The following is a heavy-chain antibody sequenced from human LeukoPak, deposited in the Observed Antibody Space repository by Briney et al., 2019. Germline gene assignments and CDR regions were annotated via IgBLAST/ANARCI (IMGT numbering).Heavy chain of an antibody. CDR1: GYTFTDYY. CDR3: ARGETVGVVPAAMHYYFDY. V-gene: IGHV1-2*02. D-gene: IGHD2-2*01. J-gene: IGHJ4*02. Sequence: ASVKVSCKASGYTFTDYYMHWVRQAPGQGLEWMGWINPKSGGTIYAQKFQGRVTMTRDTSVSTAYMELSRLSSDDTAVYYCARGETVGVVPAAMHYYFDYWGQGTLVTVSS. CDR2: INPKSGGT.